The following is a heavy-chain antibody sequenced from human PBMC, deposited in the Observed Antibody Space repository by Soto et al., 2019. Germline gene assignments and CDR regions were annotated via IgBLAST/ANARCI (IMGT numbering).Heavy chain of an antibody. J-gene: IGHJ4*02. CDR1: GFTFSSYG. V-gene: IGHV3-30*18. CDR2: ISYDGSNT. Sequence: QVQLVESGRGVVQPGRSLRLSCVASGFTFSSYGMHWVRQAPGKGLEWVAIISYDGSNTYYADSVKGRFTISRDNCKNTLYLQMNSLRAVDTSVYYCAKEGGLSGSYYISSSYYFDSWGQGTLVTVSP. D-gene: IGHD1-26*01. CDR3: AKEGGLSGSYYISSSYYFDS.